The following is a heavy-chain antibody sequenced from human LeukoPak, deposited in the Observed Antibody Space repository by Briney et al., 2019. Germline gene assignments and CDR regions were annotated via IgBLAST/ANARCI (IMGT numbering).Heavy chain of an antibody. CDR3: ARATGIAAAGSHLV. Sequence: SETLSLTCSVSGGSISSYFWNWFRQPPGKGLEWIGYRHDSGSTNYNPSLKSRVTISVDTSKNQSSLKLSSVTAADTAVYYCARATGIAAAGSHLVWGQGTLVTVSS. D-gene: IGHD6-13*01. V-gene: IGHV4-59*01. CDR1: GGSISSYF. J-gene: IGHJ4*02. CDR2: RHDSGST.